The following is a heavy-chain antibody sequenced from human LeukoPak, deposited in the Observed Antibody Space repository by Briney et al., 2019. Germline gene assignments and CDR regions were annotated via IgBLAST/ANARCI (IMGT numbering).Heavy chain of an antibody. J-gene: IGHJ4*02. CDR2: IYYSGST. Sequence: SQTLPLTCTVSGGSISSGGYYWSWIRQHPGKGLEWIGYIYYSGSTYYNPSLKSRVTISVDTSKNQFSLKLSSVTAADTAVYYCARDQDTAMVGLDYWGPGTLVTVSS. CDR3: ARDQDTAMVGLDY. D-gene: IGHD5-18*01. CDR1: GGSISSGGYY. V-gene: IGHV4-31*03.